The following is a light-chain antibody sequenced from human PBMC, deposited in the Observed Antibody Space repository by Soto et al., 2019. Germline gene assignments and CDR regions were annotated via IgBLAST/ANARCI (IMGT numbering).Light chain of an antibody. CDR2: KAS. CDR1: QSISTW. V-gene: IGKV1-5*03. J-gene: IGKJ4*01. Sequence: DIQMTQSPSTLSASVGDRVTITCRASQSISTWLAWYQQKPGKAPKLLIYKASSLEGGVPSRLSGSGSGTEFNSTLSSLQPDDFATYYCQQYTTSPLTFCGGTTVDIK. CDR3: QQYTTSPLT.